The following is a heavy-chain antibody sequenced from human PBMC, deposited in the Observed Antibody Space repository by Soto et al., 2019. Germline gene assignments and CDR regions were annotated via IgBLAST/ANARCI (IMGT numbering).Heavy chain of an antibody. D-gene: IGHD6-6*01. Sequence: GGSLRLSCAASGFTFSSYGMHWVRQAPGKGLEWVAVISYDGSNKYYADSVKGRFTISRDNSKNTLYLQMNSLRAEDTAVYYCAKEWGIAARTNTIDYWGQGTLVTVSS. CDR3: AKEWGIAARTNTIDY. CDR2: ISYDGSNK. CDR1: GFTFSSYG. J-gene: IGHJ4*02. V-gene: IGHV3-30*18.